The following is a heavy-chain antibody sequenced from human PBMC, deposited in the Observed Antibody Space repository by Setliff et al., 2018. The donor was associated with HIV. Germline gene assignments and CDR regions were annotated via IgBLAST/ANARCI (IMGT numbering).Heavy chain of an antibody. J-gene: IGHJ4*02. D-gene: IGHD3-22*01. V-gene: IGHV1-69*05. CDR3: ETRLYNYDTGRQYNAVGHFES. Sequence: GASVKVSCKASGGTFTNHGIGWVRQAPGRRLECLGGVIPMFGITNDDQKFQGRVAITTDESTSTVFLELSSLTSEDTAVYYCETRLYNYDTGRQYNAVGHFESWGQGTLVTVSS. CDR1: GGTFTNHG. CDR2: VIPMFGIT.